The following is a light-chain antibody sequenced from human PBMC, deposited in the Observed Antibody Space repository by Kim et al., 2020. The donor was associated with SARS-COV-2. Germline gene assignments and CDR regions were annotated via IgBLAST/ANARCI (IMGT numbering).Light chain of an antibody. CDR1: SSNIGSNY. CDR3: AAWDDSLSGRRV. V-gene: IGLV1-47*01. CDR2: KND. J-gene: IGLJ3*02. Sequence: QSVLTQPPSASGTPGQSVTISCSGSSSNIGSNYVYWYQQLPGTAPKLLIHKNDQRPSGVPDRFSGSKSGTSASLAISGLRSEDEADYYCAAWDDSLSGRRVFGGGTQLTVL.